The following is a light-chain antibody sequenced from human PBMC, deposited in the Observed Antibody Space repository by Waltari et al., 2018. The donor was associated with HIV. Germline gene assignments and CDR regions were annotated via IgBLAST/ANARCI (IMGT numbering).Light chain of an antibody. CDR2: DAS. Sequence: EIVVMQSPATLSVSPGERATLSCRASQSVSNNLAWYQQKPGQAPRLLIYDASTRATGIPARFSGSGSGTDFTLTISSLQSEDFAVFYCQQYNNWPKTFGQGTKVEIK. CDR1: QSVSNN. V-gene: IGKV3-15*01. CDR3: QQYNNWPKT. J-gene: IGKJ1*01.